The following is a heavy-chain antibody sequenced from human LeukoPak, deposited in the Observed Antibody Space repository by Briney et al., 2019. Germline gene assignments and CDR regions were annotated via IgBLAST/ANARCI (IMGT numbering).Heavy chain of an antibody. Sequence: ASVKVSCKASGYTFTGYYMHWVRQAPGQGLEWMGWINPNSGGTISSQNFQGRVTLTRDTSISTAYMELSRLRSDDTAVYYWGRGGGGGYDYWGQGTLVTVSS. CDR3: GRGGGGGYDY. CDR1: GYTFTGYY. J-gene: IGHJ4*02. V-gene: IGHV1-2*02. D-gene: IGHD3-16*01. CDR2: INPNSGGT.